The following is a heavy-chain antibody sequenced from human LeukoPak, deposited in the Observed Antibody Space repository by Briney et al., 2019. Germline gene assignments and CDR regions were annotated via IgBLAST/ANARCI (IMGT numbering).Heavy chain of an antibody. D-gene: IGHD4-23*01. J-gene: IGHJ4*02. V-gene: IGHV4-34*01. Sequence: SETLSLTCAVYGGSFSGYYWSWIRQPPGKGLEWIGEINHSGSTNYNPSLKSRVTISVDTSKNQFSLKLSSVTAADTAMYYCARDLRGDYGGNYYWGQGTLVTVSS. CDR1: GGSFSGYY. CDR3: ARDLRGDYGGNYY. CDR2: INHSGST.